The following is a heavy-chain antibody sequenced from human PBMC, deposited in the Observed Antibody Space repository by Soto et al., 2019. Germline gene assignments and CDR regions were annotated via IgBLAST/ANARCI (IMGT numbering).Heavy chain of an antibody. Sequence: QVQLVQSGAEVKKPGSSVKVSCEASGGTFNTYTINWVRQAPGRGLEWMGQVIPMYDSVNYAESFQGRVTITADKSTNIAYMELSSLRSEDTALYFCASWRSYSGSYCFDYWGQGTLVSVSS. V-gene: IGHV1-69*06. CDR1: GGTFNTYT. CDR2: VIPMYDSV. J-gene: IGHJ4*02. CDR3: ASWRSYSGSYCFDY. D-gene: IGHD1-26*01.